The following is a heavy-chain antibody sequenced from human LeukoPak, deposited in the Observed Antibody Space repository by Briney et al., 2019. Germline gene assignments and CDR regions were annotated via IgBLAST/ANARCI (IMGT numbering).Heavy chain of an antibody. CDR3: AKDIQDTAMVMGLNAFDI. Sequence: GGSLRLSCAASGFTFSSYEMNWVRQAPGKGLEWVSYISTTGSSIYYADSVKGRFTISRDNVKNLLYLQMNSLRAEDTAVYYCAKDIQDTAMVMGLNAFDIWGQGTMVTVSS. D-gene: IGHD5-18*01. J-gene: IGHJ3*02. V-gene: IGHV3-48*03. CDR1: GFTFSSYE. CDR2: ISTTGSSI.